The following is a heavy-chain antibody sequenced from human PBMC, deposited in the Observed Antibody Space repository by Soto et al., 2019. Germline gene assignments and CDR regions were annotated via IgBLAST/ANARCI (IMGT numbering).Heavy chain of an antibody. V-gene: IGHV4-4*07. CDR3: ARATVGATFDY. D-gene: IGHD1-26*01. Sequence: EPLSHTYTVSGGSISSYYWSWIRQPAGKGLEWIGRIYTSGSTNYNPSLKSRITINPDTSKNQFSLQLNSVTPEDTAVYYCARATVGATFDYWGQGTLVTVSS. J-gene: IGHJ4*02. CDR1: GGSISSYY. CDR2: IYTSGST.